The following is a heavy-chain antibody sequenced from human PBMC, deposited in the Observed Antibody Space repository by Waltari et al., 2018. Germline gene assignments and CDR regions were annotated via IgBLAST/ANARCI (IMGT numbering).Heavy chain of an antibody. CDR3: AKAPGPFDAFDI. CDR2: ISGSGGST. J-gene: IGHJ3*02. Sequence: EVQLLESGGGLVQPGGSLRLSCAASGFTFSRYAMSWVRQAPGKGLEWVSAISGSGGSTYYADSVKGRFTISRDNSKNTLYLQMNSLRAEDTAVYYCAKAPGPFDAFDIWGQGTMVTVSS. V-gene: IGHV3-23*01. CDR1: GFTFSRYA.